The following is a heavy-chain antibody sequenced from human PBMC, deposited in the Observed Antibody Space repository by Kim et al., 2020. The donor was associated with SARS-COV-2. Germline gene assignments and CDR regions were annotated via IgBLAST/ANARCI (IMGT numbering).Heavy chain of an antibody. J-gene: IGHJ4*02. V-gene: IGHV1-3*01. CDR3: ARNEDY. CDR1: GYTFTSYA. Sequence: ASVKVSCKASGYTFTSYAFHWVRQAPGQRLEWMGWIDADNGNTKYSQKFQGRVTITRDTSARTAYMELSILRSEDTAVYYCARNEDYWGQGTLVTVSS. CDR2: IDADNGNT.